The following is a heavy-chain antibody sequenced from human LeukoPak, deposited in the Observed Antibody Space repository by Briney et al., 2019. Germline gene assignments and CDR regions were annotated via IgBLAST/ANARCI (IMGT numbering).Heavy chain of an antibody. J-gene: IGHJ5*02. Sequence: ASVKVSCKASGYTFTGYYMHWVRQAPGQGLEWMGWINPNSGGTSYAQKFQGRVTMTRDTSISTAYMELSRLRSDDTAVYYCASVGYCGGDCYDNWFDPWGQGTLVTVSS. V-gene: IGHV1-2*02. CDR3: ASVGYCGGDCYDNWFDP. D-gene: IGHD2-21*02. CDR1: GYTFTGYY. CDR2: INPNSGGT.